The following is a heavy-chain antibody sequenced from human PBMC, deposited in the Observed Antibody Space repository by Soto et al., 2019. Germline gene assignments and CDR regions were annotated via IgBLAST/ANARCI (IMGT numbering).Heavy chain of an antibody. CDR2: IKSKTDGGTT. CDR1: GFTFSSYA. CDR3: TTLSITIFGVVLMDV. V-gene: IGHV3-15*07. D-gene: IGHD3-3*01. J-gene: IGHJ6*02. Sequence: GGSLRLSCAASGFTFSSYAMHWVRQAPGKGLEWVGRIKSKTDGGTTDYAAPVKGRFTISRDDSKNTLYLQMNGLKTEDTAVYYCTTLSITIFGVVLMDVWGQGTTVTVSS.